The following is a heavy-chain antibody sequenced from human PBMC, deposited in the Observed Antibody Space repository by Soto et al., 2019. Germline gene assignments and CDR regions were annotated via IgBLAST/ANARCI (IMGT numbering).Heavy chain of an antibody. V-gene: IGHV2-5*02. CDR3: AHHPYYGLGSYSFDY. D-gene: IGHD3-10*01. Sequence: QITLKESGPTLVRPTQTLTLTCTFSGFSLTTSGVGVGWIRQPPGKALEWLAVIYWDDDKRSSSSLKSRLTITTDTSKNQVVLTMTNMDPVDTATYYCAHHPYYGLGSYSFDYWGQGTLVTVSS. CDR2: IYWDDDK. CDR1: GFSLTTSGVG. J-gene: IGHJ4*02.